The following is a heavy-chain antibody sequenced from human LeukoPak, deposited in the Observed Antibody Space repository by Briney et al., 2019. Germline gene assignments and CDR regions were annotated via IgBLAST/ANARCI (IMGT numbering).Heavy chain of an antibody. CDR1: GGSISSSSYY. Sequence: SETPSLTCTVSGGSISSSSYYWGWIRQPPGKGLEWIGSIYYSGSTYYNPSLKSRVTISVDTSKNQFSLKLSSVTAADTAVYYCARSRQQLVLWFDPWGQGTLVTVSS. CDR3: ARSRQQLVLWFDP. D-gene: IGHD6-13*01. V-gene: IGHV4-39*01. J-gene: IGHJ5*02. CDR2: IYYSGST.